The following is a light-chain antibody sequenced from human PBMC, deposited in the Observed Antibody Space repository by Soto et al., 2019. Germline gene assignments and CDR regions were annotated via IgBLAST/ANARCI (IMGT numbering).Light chain of an antibody. CDR2: RSN. Sequence: QSVLTQPPSASGTPGQRVTISCSGSSSNIGSDTVNWYQQLPGTAPKLLIHRSNQRPSGVPGRFSGSKSGTSDSLAISGLQSEDEADYYCASWDASLNGWVFGGGTKLTVL. J-gene: IGLJ3*02. CDR1: SSNIGSDT. CDR3: ASWDASLNGWV. V-gene: IGLV1-44*01.